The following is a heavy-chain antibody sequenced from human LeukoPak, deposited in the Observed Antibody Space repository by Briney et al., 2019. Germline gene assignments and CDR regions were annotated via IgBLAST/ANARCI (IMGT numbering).Heavy chain of an antibody. J-gene: IGHJ4*02. CDR2: IYYSGST. CDR1: GGSISSSSYY. Sequence: SETLSLTCTVSGGSISSSSYYWGWIRQPPGKGLEWIGSIYYSGSTYYNPSLKSRVTISVDTSKNQFSLKLSSVTAADTAVYYCYPDYYGSGSYASGRWGQGTLVTVSS. CDR3: YPDYYGSGSYASGR. V-gene: IGHV4-39*01. D-gene: IGHD3-10*01.